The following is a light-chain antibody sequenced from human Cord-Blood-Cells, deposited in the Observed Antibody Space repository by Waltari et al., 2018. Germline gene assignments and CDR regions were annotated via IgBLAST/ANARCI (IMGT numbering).Light chain of an antibody. J-gene: IGLJ2*01. V-gene: IGLV2-23*02. CDR2: EVS. Sequence: QSALTHPPSVSGSPGRPITIPCPDTRSDVGSNNLVSCYQQHPGKAPKLMIYEVSKRPSGVSNRFSGSKSGNTASLTISGLQAEDEADYYCCSYAGSSTFVVFGGGTKLTVL. CDR3: CSYAGSSTFVV. CDR1: RSDVGSNNL.